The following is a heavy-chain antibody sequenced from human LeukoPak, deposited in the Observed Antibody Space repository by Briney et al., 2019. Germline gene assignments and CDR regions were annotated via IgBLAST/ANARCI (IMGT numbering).Heavy chain of an antibody. CDR1: GFTFDDYA. D-gene: IGHD3-3*01. V-gene: IGHV3-43D*03. Sequence: GGSLRLSCAASGFTFDDYAMHWVRQAPGKGLEWVSLISWDGGSTYYADSVKGRFTISRDNSKNSLYLQMNSLRAEDTALYYCAKDIENDFWSGTLDYWGQGTLVTVFS. CDR3: AKDIENDFWSGTLDY. CDR2: ISWDGGST. J-gene: IGHJ4*02.